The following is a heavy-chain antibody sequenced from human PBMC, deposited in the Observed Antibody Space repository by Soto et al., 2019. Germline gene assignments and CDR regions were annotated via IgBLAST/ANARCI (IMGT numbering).Heavy chain of an antibody. J-gene: IGHJ4*02. CDR3: ARANGDTSMVWADY. D-gene: IGHD5-18*01. CDR2: INAGNGNT. Sequence: QVQLVQSGAEEKKPGASVKVSCKASGYTFTSYAMHWVRQAPGQRLEWMGWINAGNGNTKYSQKLQGRVTITRDTSARTAYMELSSLRSEDTAVYYCARANGDTSMVWADYWGQGTLVTVSS. V-gene: IGHV1-3*05. CDR1: GYTFTSYA.